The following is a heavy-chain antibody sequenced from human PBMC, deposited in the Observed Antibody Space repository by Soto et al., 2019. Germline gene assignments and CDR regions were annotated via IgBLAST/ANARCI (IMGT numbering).Heavy chain of an antibody. CDR3: AREYSYGSMDV. D-gene: IGHD5-18*01. J-gene: IGHJ6*02. CDR1: GFTVSSNC. Sequence: GGSLRLSCAASGFTVSSNCMSWVRQAPGKGLEWVSVIYSGGSTYYADSVKGRFTISRDNSKNTLYLQMNSLRAEDTAVYYCAREYSYGSMDVWGQGTTVTVSS. V-gene: IGHV3-53*01. CDR2: IYSGGST.